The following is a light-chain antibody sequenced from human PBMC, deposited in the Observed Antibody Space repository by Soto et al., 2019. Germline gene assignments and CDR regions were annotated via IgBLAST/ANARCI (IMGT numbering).Light chain of an antibody. Sequence: DIQMTQSPSSVSASVGDRVTITCRASQGISSWLAWFQQKPGEAPRLLIYKASSLESGVPSRFSGSGSGTEFTLTISSLQPDDFATYYCQQYNSYSLTFGGGTKVEIK. CDR2: KAS. J-gene: IGKJ4*01. CDR3: QQYNSYSLT. CDR1: QGISSW. V-gene: IGKV1-5*03.